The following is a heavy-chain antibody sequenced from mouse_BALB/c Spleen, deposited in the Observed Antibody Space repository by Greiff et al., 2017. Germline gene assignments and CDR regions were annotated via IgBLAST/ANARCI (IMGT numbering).Heavy chain of an antibody. CDR1: GFSLTSYG. D-gene: IGHD4-1*02. CDR2: IWAGGST. Sequence: VQLQQSGPGLVAPSQSLSITCTVSGFSLTSYGVHWVRQPPGKGLEWLGVIWAGGSTNYNSALMSRLSISKDNSKSQVFLKMNSLQTDDTAMYYCARDRTLNWDGYYYAMDYWGQGTSVTVSS. CDR3: ARDRTLNWDGYYYAMDY. J-gene: IGHJ4*01. V-gene: IGHV2-9*02.